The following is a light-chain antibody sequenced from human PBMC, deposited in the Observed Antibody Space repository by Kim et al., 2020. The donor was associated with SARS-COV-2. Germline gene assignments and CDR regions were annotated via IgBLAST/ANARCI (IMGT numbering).Light chain of an antibody. CDR3: QSYDSSANWV. CDR1: SGRIASNY. Sequence: KTVTISCTRSSGRIASNYVQWYQQRPGSSPTTVIYEVNQRPSGVPDRFSGSIDRSSNSASLTISGLKTEDEADYYCQSYDSSANWVFGGGTQLTVL. V-gene: IGLV6-57*01. CDR2: EVN. J-gene: IGLJ3*02.